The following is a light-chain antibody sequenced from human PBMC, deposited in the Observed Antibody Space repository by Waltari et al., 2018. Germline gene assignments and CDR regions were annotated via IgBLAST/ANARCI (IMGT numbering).Light chain of an antibody. J-gene: IGLJ1*01. V-gene: IGLV2-14*01. CDR1: SSDVGAYDY. CDR2: QVT. Sequence: QSALTQPASVSGSPGRSITISCTGTSSDVGAYDYISWYQQLPGKAPKPLLYQVTYRPSGVPDRFCGSKSGNMASLTISGLQADDDADYYCTSYTTSSTLVFGTGTKVTVL. CDR3: TSYTTSSTLV.